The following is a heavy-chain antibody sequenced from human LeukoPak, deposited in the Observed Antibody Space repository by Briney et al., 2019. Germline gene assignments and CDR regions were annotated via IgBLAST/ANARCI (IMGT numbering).Heavy chain of an antibody. CDR2: ISGGGGST. CDR1: GFSFSSYA. V-gene: IGHV3-23*01. D-gene: IGHD2-15*01. CDR3: AKRGGTESFYYYYYMDV. Sequence: GGSLRLSCAASGFSFSSYAMSWVRQAPGKGLEWVSGISGGGGSTFDADSVKGRFTISRDNSKNTLYLQMNSLRADDTAVYYCAKRGGTESFYYYYYMDVRGKGTTVTVSS. J-gene: IGHJ6*03.